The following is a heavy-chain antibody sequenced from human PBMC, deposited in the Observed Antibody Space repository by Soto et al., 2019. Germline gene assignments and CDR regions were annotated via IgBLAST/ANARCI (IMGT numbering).Heavy chain of an antibody. CDR3: TIGTTSCYRCLGY. CDR2: IRSKTEGGTT. CDR1: GVTFSNAW. V-gene: IGHV3-15*07. Sequence: GGSLRLSCAASGVTFSNAWMNWVRQAPGKGLEWVGRIRSKTEGGTTDNAAPAKGRFTISRDDSKNTLYLQMNNLKTEDTAVYYCTIGTTSCYRCLGYWGQGTLVTVSS. J-gene: IGHJ4*02. D-gene: IGHD2-2*01.